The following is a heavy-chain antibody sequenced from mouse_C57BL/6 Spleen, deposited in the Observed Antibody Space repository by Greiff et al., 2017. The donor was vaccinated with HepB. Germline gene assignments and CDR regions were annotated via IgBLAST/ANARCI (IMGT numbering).Heavy chain of an antibody. CDR1: GYTFTSYW. D-gene: IGHD2-5*01. CDR3: ARSDSNYVAWFAY. CDR2: IHPNSGST. J-gene: IGHJ3*01. V-gene: IGHV1-64*01. Sequence: QVQLQQPGAELVKPGASVKLSCKASGYTFTSYWMHWVKQRPGQGLEWIGMIHPNSGSTNYNEKFKSKATLTVDKSSSTAYMQLSSLTSEDSAVYYCARSDSNYVAWFAYWGKGLWSLSLQ.